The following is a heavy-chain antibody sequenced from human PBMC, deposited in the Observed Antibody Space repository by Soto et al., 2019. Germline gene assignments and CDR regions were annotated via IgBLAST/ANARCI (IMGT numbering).Heavy chain of an antibody. Sequence: QVQLVQSGAEVKKPGSSVKVSCKASGGTFSSYSISWVRQAPGQGLEWMGRIISVLGLPNYAQKFQGRVTITADKSTSTAYMELTSLKSEDTAVYYCARDGCSSTSCARGNWYFDLWGRGTLVTVSS. D-gene: IGHD2-2*01. V-gene: IGHV1-69*04. CDR3: ARDGCSSTSCARGNWYFDL. J-gene: IGHJ2*01. CDR2: IISVLGLP. CDR1: GGTFSSYS.